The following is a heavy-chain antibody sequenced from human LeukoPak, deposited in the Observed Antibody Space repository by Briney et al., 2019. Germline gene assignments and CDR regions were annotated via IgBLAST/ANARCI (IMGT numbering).Heavy chain of an antibody. Sequence: GESLKISCKGSGYSFTSYWIGWVRQMPGKGLEWMGIIYPGDSDTRYSPSFQGQVTISADKSISTAYLQWSSLKASDTAMYYCASRGNCSSPGCNFAFNIWGQGTMVTVS. V-gene: IGHV5-51*01. CDR1: GYSFTSYW. CDR2: IYPGDSDT. D-gene: IGHD2-2*01. CDR3: ASRGNCSSPGCNFAFNI. J-gene: IGHJ3*02.